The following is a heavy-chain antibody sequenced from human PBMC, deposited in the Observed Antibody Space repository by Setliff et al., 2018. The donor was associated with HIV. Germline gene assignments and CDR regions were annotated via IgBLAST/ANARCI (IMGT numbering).Heavy chain of an antibody. D-gene: IGHD5-18*01. CDR1: GGSISSGSYF. V-gene: IGHV4-61*02. CDR2: INHSGST. Sequence: PSETLSLTCTVSGGSISSGSYFWTWIRQPAGKGLEWIGRINHSGSTNYNPSLKSRVTISVDTSKNQFSLKLSSVTAADTAVYYCARGGYSYGFGRHRAYFQYWGQGTQVTAPQ. CDR3: ARGGYSYGFGRHRAYFQY. J-gene: IGHJ1*01.